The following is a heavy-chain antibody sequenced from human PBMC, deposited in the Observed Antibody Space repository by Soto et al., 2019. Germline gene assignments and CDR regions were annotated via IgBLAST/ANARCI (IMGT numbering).Heavy chain of an antibody. D-gene: IGHD3-3*01. V-gene: IGHV3-48*02. CDR3: ARKGVAFDY. CDR2: ISTTSSSI. Sequence: LSCAASGFTFSSYSMNWVRQAPGKGLEWISYISTTSSSIYYADSVKGRFTISRDNAKNSLFLQMNSLRDEDTAVYYCARKGVAFDYLGQGALVTVSS. J-gene: IGHJ4*02. CDR1: GFTFSSYS.